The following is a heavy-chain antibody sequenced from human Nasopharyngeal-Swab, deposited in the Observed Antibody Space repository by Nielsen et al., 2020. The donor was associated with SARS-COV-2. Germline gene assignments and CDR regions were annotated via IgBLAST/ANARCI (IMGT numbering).Heavy chain of an antibody. CDR2: ISSAGTTI. Sequence: WIRQPPGKGLEWVSHISSAGTTIYYADSVKGRFTISWDNAENSLYLQMSSLRADDTGIYYCARGLWYGPNWFDPWGRGTLVTVSS. D-gene: IGHD3-10*01. CDR3: ARGLWYGPNWFDP. J-gene: IGHJ5*02. V-gene: IGHV3-11*01.